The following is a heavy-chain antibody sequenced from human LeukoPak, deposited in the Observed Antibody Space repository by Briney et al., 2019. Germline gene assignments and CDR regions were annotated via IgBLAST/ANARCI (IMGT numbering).Heavy chain of an antibody. V-gene: IGHV4-34*01. J-gene: IGHJ4*02. CDR2: INHSGST. Sequence: SETLSPTCAVYGGSFSGYYWSWIRQPPGKGLEWIGEINHSGSTNYNPSLKSRVTISVDTSKNQFSLKLSSVTAADTAVYYCARATHYDYWSGYYPFDYWGQGTLVTVSS. CDR1: GGSFSGYY. CDR3: ARATHYDYWSGYYPFDY. D-gene: IGHD3-3*01.